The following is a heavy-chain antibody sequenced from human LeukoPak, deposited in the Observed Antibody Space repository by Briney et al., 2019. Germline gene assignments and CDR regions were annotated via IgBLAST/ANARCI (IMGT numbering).Heavy chain of an antibody. CDR2: ISSNSRYI. D-gene: IGHD3-10*01. CDR3: ARSYYYGSGSYYPFDY. CDR1: GFTFSSYS. V-gene: IGHV3-21*01. Sequence: GGSLRLSCAASGFTFSSYSMNWVRQAPGKGLEWVSYISSNSRYIYYADSVKGRFTISRDNSKNTLYPQMNSLRAEDTAVYYCARSYYYGSGSYYPFDYWGQGTLVTVSS. J-gene: IGHJ4*02.